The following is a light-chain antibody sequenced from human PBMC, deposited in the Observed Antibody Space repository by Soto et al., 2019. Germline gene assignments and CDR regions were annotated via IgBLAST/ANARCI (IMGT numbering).Light chain of an antibody. J-gene: IGLJ7*01. CDR3: SSYTTSGPLSTV. CDR2: DVS. V-gene: IGLV2-14*01. Sequence: QSVLTQPASVSGSPGQSVTISCTGTNSDVGGYNYVSWYQQHPGKAPKLIIYDVSNRPSGISDRFSGSKSGNTASLTISGLQAEDDADYYCSSYTTSGPLSTVFGGGTQLTVL. CDR1: NSDVGGYNY.